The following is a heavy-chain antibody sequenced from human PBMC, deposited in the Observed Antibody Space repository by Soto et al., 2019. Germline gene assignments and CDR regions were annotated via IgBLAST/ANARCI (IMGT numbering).Heavy chain of an antibody. V-gene: IGHV3-23*01. D-gene: IGHD1-20*01. CDR1: GLTFSVSA. Sequence: EVQLLESGGGLVQPGGSLRLSCVASGLTFSVSAMTWVRQAPGKGLEWVSTTGLSGRTTYYADSVKGRFTVSRDNSKNTLELQMSSLRAEDTAVYYCATVHNTSRAFNFWGRGTLVTVSS. J-gene: IGHJ4*02. CDR2: TGLSGRTT. CDR3: ATVHNTSRAFNF.